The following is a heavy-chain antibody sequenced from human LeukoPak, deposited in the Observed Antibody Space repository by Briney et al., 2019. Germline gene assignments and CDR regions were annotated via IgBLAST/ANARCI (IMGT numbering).Heavy chain of an antibody. V-gene: IGHV1-69*05. D-gene: IGHD1-26*01. Sequence: SVKVSCKASGGTFSSYAISWVRQAPGQGLEWMGRIIPIFGTANYAQKFQGRVTITTDESTSTAYMELSSLRSEDTAVYYCARGRVGVTDLTASEYFQHWAREPWSPSPQ. CDR1: GGTFSSYA. CDR3: ARGRVGVTDLTASEYFQH. CDR2: IIPIFGTA. J-gene: IGHJ1*01.